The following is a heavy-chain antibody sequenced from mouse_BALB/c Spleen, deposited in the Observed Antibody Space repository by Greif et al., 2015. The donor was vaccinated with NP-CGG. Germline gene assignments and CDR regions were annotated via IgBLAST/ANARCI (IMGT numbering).Heavy chain of an antibody. V-gene: IGHV14-3*02. CDR2: IDPANGNT. CDR3: ASHYDPFAY. J-gene: IGHJ3*01. D-gene: IGHD2-4*01. CDR1: GFNIKDTY. Sequence: EVQGVESGAEFVKPGASVKLSCTASGFNIKDTYMHWVKQRPEQGLEWIGRIDPANGNTKYDPKFQGKATITADTSSNTAYLQLSSLTSEDTAVYYCASHYDPFAYWGQGTLVTVSA.